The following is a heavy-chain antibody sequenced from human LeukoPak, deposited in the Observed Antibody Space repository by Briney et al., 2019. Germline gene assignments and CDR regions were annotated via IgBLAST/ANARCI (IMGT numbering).Heavy chain of an antibody. V-gene: IGHV3-53*01. CDR3: ARGERWLQFDY. CDR2: IYSGGST. D-gene: IGHD5-24*01. CDR1: GFTVSSNY. Sequence: GGSLRLSCAASGFTVSSNYMSWVRQAPGKGLEWVSVIYSGGSTYYADSVKGRFTISRDDSKNTLYLQMNSLRAEDTAVYYCARGERWLQFDYWGQGTLVTVS. J-gene: IGHJ4*02.